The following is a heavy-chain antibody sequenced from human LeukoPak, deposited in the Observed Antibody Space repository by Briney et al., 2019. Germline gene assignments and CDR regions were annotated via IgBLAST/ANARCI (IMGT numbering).Heavy chain of an antibody. CDR3: ARYNWNYVDYYYGMDV. J-gene: IGHJ6*02. CDR1: GFTFSSYS. D-gene: IGHD1-7*01. V-gene: IGHV3-21*01. Sequence: GGSLRLSCAASGFTFSSYSMNWVRQAPGKGLEWVSSISSSSSYIYYADSVKGRFTISRDNAKNSLYLQMNSLRAEDTAVYYCARYNWNYVDYYYGMDVWGQGTTVTVSS. CDR2: ISSSSSYI.